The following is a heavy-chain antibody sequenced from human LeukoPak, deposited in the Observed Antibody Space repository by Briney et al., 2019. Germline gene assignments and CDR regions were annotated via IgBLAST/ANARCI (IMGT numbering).Heavy chain of an antibody. CDR1: GFTFSSYS. Sequence: GGSLRLSCAASGFTFSSYSMNWVRQAPGEGLEWVSSISSSSRYIYYADSVKGGFTSSRDNYKKTLYLQKNSLRAEDTAVYYCAKDPGLSGSYAAYYYMDVWGEGPTVTVSS. J-gene: IGHJ6*03. V-gene: IGHV3-21*01. D-gene: IGHD3-3*01. CDR2: ISSSSRYI. CDR3: AKDPGLSGSYAAYYYMDV.